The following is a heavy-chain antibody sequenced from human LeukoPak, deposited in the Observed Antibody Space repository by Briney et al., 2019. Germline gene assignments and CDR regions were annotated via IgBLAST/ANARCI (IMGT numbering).Heavy chain of an antibody. Sequence: GGSLRLSCAASGFTVSSNYMNWVRQAPGKGLEWVSMIYPNGNTFYTDSVKGRFTISRDNSKNTLDLQMSSLRAEDTAVYYCAKDSYSKADYWGQGTLVTVSS. CDR1: GFTVSSNY. V-gene: IGHV3-66*01. J-gene: IGHJ4*02. CDR3: AKDSYSKADY. D-gene: IGHD2-15*01. CDR2: IYPNGNT.